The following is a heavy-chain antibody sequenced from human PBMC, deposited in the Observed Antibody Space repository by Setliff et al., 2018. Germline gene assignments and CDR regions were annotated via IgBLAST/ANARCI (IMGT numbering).Heavy chain of an antibody. J-gene: IGHJ4*02. CDR3: AKHRSYFDY. CDR2: IYHSWRT. V-gene: IGHV4-38-2*02. CDR1: GYSSSNDYF. Sequence: SETLSLTCTVSGYSSSNDYFWGWFRQPPGKGLEWIGSIYHSWRTSYYPSLKSRVTISVDTSKNQFSLKLSSVTAADTAVYYCAKHRSYFDYWGQGTKVTVST.